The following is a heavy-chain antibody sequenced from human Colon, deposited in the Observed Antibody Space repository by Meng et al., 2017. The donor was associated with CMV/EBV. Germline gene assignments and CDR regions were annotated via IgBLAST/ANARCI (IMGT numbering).Heavy chain of an antibody. J-gene: IGHJ4*02. CDR1: GYTFSTYG. D-gene: IGHD4-11*01. CDR3: ATDYSPPHDNFDY. V-gene: IGHV1-18*01. Sequence: QVQLVQSGPEARMPGASVTVSCKTSGYTFSTYGISWVRQAPGQGLEWVGWISTYDADRNYAQKFEGRVSMTADTSTNTAYMELRSLRSDDTAIYYCATDYSPPHDNFDYWGQGTLVTVSS. CDR2: ISTYDADR.